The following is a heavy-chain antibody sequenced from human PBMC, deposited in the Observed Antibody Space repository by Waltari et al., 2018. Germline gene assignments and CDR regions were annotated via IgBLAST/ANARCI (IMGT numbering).Heavy chain of an antibody. CDR2: ISYNGAT. J-gene: IGHJ3*01. CDR1: GGSITTNRNH. D-gene: IGHD1-1*01. V-gene: IGHV4-39*01. Sequence: QLRLQESGPGLVKPSETLSLTCSVSGGSITTNRNHFGWIRQPPGQGLEWIATISYNGATYSSPSLKSRVTISRDTSKNQLSLTLDSVTATDTAVYYCATYIGASLGTAAFDVWGQGTMVTVSS. CDR3: ATYIGASLGTAAFDV.